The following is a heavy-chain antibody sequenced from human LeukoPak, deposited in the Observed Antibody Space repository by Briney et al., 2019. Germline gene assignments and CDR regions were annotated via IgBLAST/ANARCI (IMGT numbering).Heavy chain of an antibody. CDR1: GFTFSNYW. Sequence: GGSLRLSCAASGFTFSNYWMSWVRQAPGKGLEWVANIKDDGSESYYVDSVKGRFTISRDNAKNSLYLQMNSLRAEDTAVYYCAREVTHTYDFWSGCYSPWGQGTLVTVSS. J-gene: IGHJ5*02. CDR2: IKDDGSES. V-gene: IGHV3-7*01. D-gene: IGHD3-3*01. CDR3: AREVTHTYDFWSGCYSP.